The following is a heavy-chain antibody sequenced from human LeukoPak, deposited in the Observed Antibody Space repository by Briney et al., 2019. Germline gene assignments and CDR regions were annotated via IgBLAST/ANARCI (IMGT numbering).Heavy chain of an antibody. J-gene: IGHJ4*02. V-gene: IGHV3-21*01. D-gene: IGHD2/OR15-2a*01. Sequence: PSETLSLTCAVSGFSISSGYYWGWVRQAPGKGLEWVSSISSSSTYIYYADSVKGRFTISRDNAKNSLYLQMNSLRAEDTAVYYCASELGTHYYFFDYWGQGTLVTVSS. CDR3: ASELGTHYYFFDY. CDR2: ISSSSTYI. CDR1: GFSISSGYY.